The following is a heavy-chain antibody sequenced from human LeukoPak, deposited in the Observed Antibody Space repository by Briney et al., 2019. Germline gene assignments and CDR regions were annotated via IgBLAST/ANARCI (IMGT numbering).Heavy chain of an antibody. CDR3: ARESGYCSGGSCYSYYCMDV. CDR1: GGTFSSYA. D-gene: IGHD2-15*01. Sequence: SVKVSCKASGGTFSSYAISWVRQAPGQGLEWMGGIIPIFGTANYAQKFQGRVTITTDESTSTAYMELSSLRSEDTAVYYCARESGYCSGGSCYSYYCMDVWGKGTTVTVSS. CDR2: IIPIFGTA. V-gene: IGHV1-69*05. J-gene: IGHJ6*03.